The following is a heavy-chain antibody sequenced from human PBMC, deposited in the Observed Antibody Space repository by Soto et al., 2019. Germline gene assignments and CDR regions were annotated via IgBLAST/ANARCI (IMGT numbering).Heavy chain of an antibody. J-gene: IGHJ4*02. D-gene: IGHD3-10*01. CDR2: IPSRGRP. Sequence: SETLSLTCSVSGASIAGGSYYWSWVLQPPGKGLEWIVYIPSRGRPFYNPSLTSRGTISADSSKNQFSLTLSSVTAADTAVYYCDRDNYGPGSYSPFDYSGPGTLVTVSS. CDR1: GASIAGGSYY. CDR3: DRDNYGPGSYSPFDY. V-gene: IGHV4-30-4*01.